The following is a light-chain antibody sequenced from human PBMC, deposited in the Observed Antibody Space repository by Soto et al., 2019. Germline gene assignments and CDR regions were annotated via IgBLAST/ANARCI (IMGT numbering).Light chain of an antibody. CDR1: QSINRW. CDR3: QQYNGYPLT. V-gene: IGKV1-5*01. J-gene: IGKJ4*01. Sequence: DIQMTQSPSTLSASVGDRVTITCRASQSINRWLAWYQQKPGKAPKVLISDASNLESGVPSRFSGSGSGTDFALTISSLQPDDSATYFCQQYNGYPLTVGGGTKVEIK. CDR2: DAS.